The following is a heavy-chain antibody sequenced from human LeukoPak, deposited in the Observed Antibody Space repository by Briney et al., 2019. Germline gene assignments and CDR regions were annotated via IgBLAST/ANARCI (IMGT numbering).Heavy chain of an antibody. CDR2: IVSSGNTK. CDR1: GFTFSSYW. V-gene: IGHV3-48*04. CDR3: ARDDWGPSPSRYFDL. J-gene: IGHJ2*01. Sequence: PGGSLRLSCAASGFTFSSYWMHWVRQAPGKGLEWISYIVSSGNTKYYADSVKGRFTISRDNAKNSLYLQMSSLRVEDTAVYYCARDDWGPSPSRYFDLWGRGTLVTVSS. D-gene: IGHD7-27*01.